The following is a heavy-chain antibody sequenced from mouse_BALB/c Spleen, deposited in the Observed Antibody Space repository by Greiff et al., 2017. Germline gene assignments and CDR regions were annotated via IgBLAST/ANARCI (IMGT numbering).Heavy chain of an antibody. D-gene: IGHD2-3*01. CDR2: ISSGGSYT. J-gene: IGHJ2*01. CDR1: GFTFSSYT. Sequence: EVKLVESGGGLVKPGGSLKLSCAASGFTFSSYTMSWVRQTPEKRLEWVATISSGGSYTYYPDSVKGRFTISRDNAKNTLYLQMSSLKSEDTAMYYCTREGTYDGYYVFDYWGQGTTLTVSS. V-gene: IGHV5-6-4*01. CDR3: TREGTYDGYYVFDY.